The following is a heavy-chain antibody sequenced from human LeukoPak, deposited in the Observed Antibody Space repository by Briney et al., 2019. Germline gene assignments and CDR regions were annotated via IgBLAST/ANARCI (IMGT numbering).Heavy chain of an antibody. J-gene: IGHJ4*02. CDR3: ARSSAPYYFDY. CDR1: GYTFTGYY. V-gene: IGHV1-2*02. Sequence: ASVKVCCKASGYTFTGYYMHWVRQAPGQGLEWMGWINPNSGGTNYAQKFQGRVTMTRDTSITTAYMELSRLRSDDTAVYYCARSSAPYYFDYWGQGTLVTVSS. CDR2: INPNSGGT.